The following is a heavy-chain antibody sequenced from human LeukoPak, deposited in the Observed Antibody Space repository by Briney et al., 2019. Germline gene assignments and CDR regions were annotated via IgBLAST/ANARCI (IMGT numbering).Heavy chain of an antibody. CDR3: ARRGSMGGSFVGAFDI. J-gene: IGHJ3*02. Sequence: PSETLSLTCTVSNGSISSFYWTWIRQPPGRGLEWIAYVHYTGSTNYNPSLKSRVTISLGTSKNQFSLSLRSVTAADTAVYYCARRGSMGGSFVGAFDIWGQGTMVTVSS. CDR1: NGSISSFY. D-gene: IGHD1-26*01. V-gene: IGHV4-59*08. CDR2: VHYTGST.